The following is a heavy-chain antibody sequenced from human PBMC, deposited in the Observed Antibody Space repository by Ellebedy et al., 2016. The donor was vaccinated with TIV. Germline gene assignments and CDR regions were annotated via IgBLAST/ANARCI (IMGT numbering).Heavy chain of an antibody. CDR1: GFTVSSNY. J-gene: IGHJ5*02. CDR3: ARLFGGYSYGLFDP. CDR2: IYSGGST. V-gene: IGHV3-53*04. D-gene: IGHD5-18*01. Sequence: GESLKISCAASGFTVSSNYMSWVRQAPGKGLEWVSVIYSGGSTYYADSVKGRFTISRHNSKNTLYLQMNSLRAEDTAVYYCARLFGGYSYGLFDPWGQGTLVTVSS.